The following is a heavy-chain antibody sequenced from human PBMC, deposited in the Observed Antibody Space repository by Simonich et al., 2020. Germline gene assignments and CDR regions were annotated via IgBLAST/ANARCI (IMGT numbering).Heavy chain of an antibody. CDR1: GFTFSSYW. D-gene: IGHD2-2*01. CDR2: INMDWSSP. V-gene: IGHV3-74*01. Sequence: EVQLVESGGGLVQPGGSLRLSCAASGFTFSSYWMHWGRKGPGKGRVGVSRINMDWSSPRDSDSVKGRFTISRENSKNTLYLQMSGRRAEDTAVYYCASFNVVPAADAFDIWGQGTMVTVSS. CDR3: ASFNVVPAADAFDI. J-gene: IGHJ3*02.